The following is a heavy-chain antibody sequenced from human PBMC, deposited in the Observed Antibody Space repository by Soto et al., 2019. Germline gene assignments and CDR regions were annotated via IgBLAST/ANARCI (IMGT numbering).Heavy chain of an antibody. CDR3: ARDSRDGYNYFDY. J-gene: IGHJ4*02. D-gene: IGHD5-12*01. CDR2: IYYSGST. V-gene: IGHV4-59*01. Sequence: SETLSLTCTVSGGSISSYYWSWIRQPPGKGLEWIGYIYYSGSTNYNPSLKSRVTISVDTSKNQYSLKLSSVTAADTAVYYCARDSRDGYNYFDYWGQGTLVTVSS. CDR1: GGSISSYY.